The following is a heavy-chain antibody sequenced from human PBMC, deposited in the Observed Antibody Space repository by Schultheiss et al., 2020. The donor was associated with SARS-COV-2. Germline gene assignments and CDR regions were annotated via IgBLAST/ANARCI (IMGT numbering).Heavy chain of an antibody. CDR3: ARVSYDTLTGYMDV. D-gene: IGHD3-3*01. V-gene: IGHV4-61*01. CDR1: GDSVSRDTSY. Sequence: SETLSLTCTVSGDSVSRDTSYWSWVRQTPGKGLEWIGYIYSSGRPNYNPSLKSRVTISVDTSKNQFSLKLSSVTAADTAVYYCARVSYDTLTGYMDVWGKGTTVTVSS. J-gene: IGHJ6*03. CDR2: IYSSGRP.